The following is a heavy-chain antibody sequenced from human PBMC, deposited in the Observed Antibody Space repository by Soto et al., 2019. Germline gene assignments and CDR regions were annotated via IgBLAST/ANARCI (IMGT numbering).Heavy chain of an antibody. J-gene: IGHJ3*02. CDR2: IYYSGST. CDR3: ARDRRAQYYYDSSGYYNAFDI. D-gene: IGHD3-22*01. CDR1: GGSISSGGYY. Sequence: TSETLSLTCTVSGGSISSGGYYWSWIRQHPGKGLEWIGYIYYSGSTYYNPSLKSRVTISVDTSKNQFSLKLSSVTAADTAVYYCARDRRAQYYYDSSGYYNAFDIWGQGTMVTVSS. V-gene: IGHV4-31*03.